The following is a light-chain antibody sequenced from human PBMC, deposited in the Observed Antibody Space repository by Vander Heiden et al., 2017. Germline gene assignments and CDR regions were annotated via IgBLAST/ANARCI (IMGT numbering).Light chain of an antibody. CDR2: GAS. CDR1: QIVSNTY. V-gene: IGKV3-20*01. Sequence: EIVLTQSPGTLSLSPGARATLSCRASQIVSNTYLAWYQQKPGQAPRLLLYGASSRAPGIPDRLSGSRYGTDFTLTISRLEPEHIAVYYCQQYGSSARTFGQRTKVEIK. CDR3: QQYGSSART. J-gene: IGKJ1*01.